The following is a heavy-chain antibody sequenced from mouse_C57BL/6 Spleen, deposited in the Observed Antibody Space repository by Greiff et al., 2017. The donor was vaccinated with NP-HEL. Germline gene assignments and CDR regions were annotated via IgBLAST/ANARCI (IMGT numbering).Heavy chain of an antibody. V-gene: IGHV1-64*01. D-gene: IGHD1-1*01. CDR2: IHPNSGST. CDR1: GYTFTSYW. CDR3: ARSITTVVATPHWYFDV. J-gene: IGHJ1*03. Sequence: QVQLQQPGAELVKPGASVKLSCKASGYTFTSYWMHWVKQRPGQGLEWIGMIHPNSGSTNYNEKFKSKATLTVDKSSSTAYMQLSSLTSEDSAVYYCARSITTVVATPHWYFDVWGTGTTVTVSS.